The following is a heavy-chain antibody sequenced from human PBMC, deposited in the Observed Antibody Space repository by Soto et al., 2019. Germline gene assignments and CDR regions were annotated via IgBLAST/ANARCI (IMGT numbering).Heavy chain of an antibody. CDR3: ARHSLGDIVVVTWNNWFDP. V-gene: IGHV4-39*01. Sequence: PSETLSLTCTVSGGSISSSSYYWGWIRQPPGKGLEWIGSIYYSGSTYYNPSLKSRVTISVDTSKNQFSLKLSSVTAADTAVYYCARHSLGDIVVVTWNNWFDPWGQGTLVTVSS. J-gene: IGHJ5*02. CDR2: IYYSGST. D-gene: IGHD2-15*01. CDR1: GGSISSSSYY.